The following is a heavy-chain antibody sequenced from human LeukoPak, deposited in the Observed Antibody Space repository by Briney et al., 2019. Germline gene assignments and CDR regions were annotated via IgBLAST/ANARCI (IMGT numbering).Heavy chain of an antibody. V-gene: IGHV4-39*01. D-gene: IGHD4-23*01. J-gene: IGHJ2*01. CDR3: ARREYGGNSAWYFDL. CDR1: GGSISRSSYY. CDR2: IYYSGST. Sequence: SETLSLTCTVSGGSISRSSYYWGWIRQPPGKGLEWIGSIYYSGSTYYNPPLKSRVTISVDTSKNQFSLELSSVTAADTAVYYCARREYGGNSAWYFDLWGRGTLVTVSS.